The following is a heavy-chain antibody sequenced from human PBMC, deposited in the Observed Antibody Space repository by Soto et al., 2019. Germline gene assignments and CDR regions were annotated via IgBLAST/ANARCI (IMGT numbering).Heavy chain of an antibody. CDR1: GCSLSSCDYS. CDR3: ARALNGYENYYYYYYGMDV. CDR2: IYYSGST. J-gene: IGHJ6*02. V-gene: IGHV4-61*08. D-gene: IGHD3-9*01. Sequence: SETLSLTCAVSGCSLSSCDYSWSRIRPPPGKGLEWIGYIYYSGSTNYNPSLKSRVTIPVDTSKNQFSLKLSSVTAADTAVYYCARALNGYENYYYYYYGMDVWGQGTTVTVSS.